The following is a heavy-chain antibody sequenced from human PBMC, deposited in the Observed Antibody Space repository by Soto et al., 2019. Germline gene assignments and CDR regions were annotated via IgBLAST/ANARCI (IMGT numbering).Heavy chain of an antibody. V-gene: IGHV1-69*12. D-gene: IGHD5-12*01. CDR2: IIPIFGTV. J-gene: IGHJ2*01. Sequence: QVQLVQSGAEVKKPGSSVNVSCKASGGTFSNYPISWVRQAPGQGLEWMGGIIPIFGTVNYAQKFQGRVTITADESTSTADMELSSLRSEDTAVYYCARGNHRWLQLWYFDLWGRGTLVTVSS. CDR1: GGTFSNYP. CDR3: ARGNHRWLQLWYFDL.